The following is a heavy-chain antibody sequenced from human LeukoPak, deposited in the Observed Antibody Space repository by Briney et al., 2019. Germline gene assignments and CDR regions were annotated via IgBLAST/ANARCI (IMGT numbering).Heavy chain of an antibody. V-gene: IGHV4-34*01. CDR1: GGSFSGYY. CDR2: INHSGST. D-gene: IGHD2/OR15-2a*01. CDR3: AGHHPRNTVDF. J-gene: IGHJ4*02. Sequence: SETLSLTCAVYGGSFSGYYWSWIRRPPGKGLEWIGEINHSGSTNYNPSLKSRVTISVDTSKNQFSLKLSSVTAADTAVYYCAGHHPRNTVDFWGQGTLVTVPS.